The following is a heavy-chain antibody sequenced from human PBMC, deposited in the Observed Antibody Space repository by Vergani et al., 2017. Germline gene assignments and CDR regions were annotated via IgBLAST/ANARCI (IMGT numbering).Heavy chain of an antibody. Sequence: EVQLLESGGDLVQPGGSLRLSCAASGFTFNHYAMNWVRQAPGKGLEWVSGISGSGGRTYYAGSVKGRFTTSRDSSKNTLYLQMNSLGAGDTGVYYCAKANPRNSGYHYLYYSHAMDVWGQGTTVTVSS. V-gene: IGHV3-23*01. J-gene: IGHJ6*02. CDR2: ISGSGGRT. CDR1: GFTFNHYA. D-gene: IGHD5-12*01. CDR3: AKANPRNSGYHYLYYSHAMDV.